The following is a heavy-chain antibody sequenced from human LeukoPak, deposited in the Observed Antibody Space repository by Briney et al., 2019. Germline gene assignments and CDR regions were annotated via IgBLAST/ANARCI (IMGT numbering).Heavy chain of an antibody. CDR1: GYTFTSYW. CDR2: IDPSDSYT. CDR3: ARSYSSSWYEYYFDY. J-gene: IGHJ4*02. D-gene: IGHD6-13*01. V-gene: IGHV5-10-1*01. Sequence: GESLKISCKGSGYTFTSYWISWVRQMPGKGLEWMGKIDPSDSYTSYSPSFQGHVTISADKSISAAFLQWSSLKASDTAMYYCARSYSSSWYEYYFDYWGQGTLVTVSS.